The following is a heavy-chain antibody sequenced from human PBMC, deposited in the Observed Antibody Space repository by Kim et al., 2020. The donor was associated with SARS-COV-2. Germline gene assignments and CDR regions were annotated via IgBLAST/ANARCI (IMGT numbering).Heavy chain of an antibody. CDR2: IWYDGSNK. V-gene: IGHV3-33*01. Sequence: GGSLRLSCAASGFTFSSYGMHWVRQAPGKGLEWVAVIWYDGSNKYYADSVKGRFTISRDNSKNTLYLQMNSLRAEDTAVYYCARLHYYGSGSYQIDNLDNWFDPWGQGTLVTVSS. CDR1: GFTFSSYG. CDR3: ARLHYYGSGSYQIDNLDNWFDP. J-gene: IGHJ5*02. D-gene: IGHD3-10*01.